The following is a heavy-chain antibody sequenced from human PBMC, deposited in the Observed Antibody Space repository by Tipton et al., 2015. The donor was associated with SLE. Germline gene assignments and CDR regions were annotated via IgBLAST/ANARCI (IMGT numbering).Heavy chain of an antibody. CDR1: GYSISRSNF. CDR3: ARARSGVAIFGVATSRWFGP. D-gene: IGHD3-3*01. CDR2: IYYTGST. V-gene: IGHV4-28*01. J-gene: IGHJ5*02. Sequence: TLSLTCAVSGYSISRSNFWGWIRQPPGKGLEWIGNIYYTGSTYYNPSLKSRLTMSVDTSINQFSPKLRSVTAADTAVYYCARARSGVAIFGVATSRWFGPWGQGTLVTVSS.